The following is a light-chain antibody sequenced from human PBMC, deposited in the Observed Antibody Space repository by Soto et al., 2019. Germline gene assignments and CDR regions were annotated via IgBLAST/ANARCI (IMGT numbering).Light chain of an antibody. CDR3: QQRSNWPPIT. CDR2: DAS. V-gene: IGKV3-11*01. J-gene: IGKJ5*01. CDR1: QSVSSY. Sequence: EIVLTQSPATLSLSPGERATLSCRASQSVSSYLAWYQQKPGQAPRLLMSDASNRATGIPARFSGSGSGTDFTLTISSLEPEDFAVYYCQQRSNWPPITFGQGTRLEIK.